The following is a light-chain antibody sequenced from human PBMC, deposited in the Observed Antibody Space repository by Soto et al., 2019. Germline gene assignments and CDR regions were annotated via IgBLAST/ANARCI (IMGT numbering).Light chain of an antibody. J-gene: IGLJ2*01. CDR1: SSDVGGYNS. CDR2: EVS. Sequence: QSVLTQPPSASGSPGQSVTIPCTGTSSDVGGYNSVSWYQQHPGKVPKLMIYEVSKRPSGVPDRFSGSKSGNTASLTVSGLQAEDEADYYCSSYAGSNKLVFGGGTKLTVL. V-gene: IGLV2-8*01. CDR3: SSYAGSNKLV.